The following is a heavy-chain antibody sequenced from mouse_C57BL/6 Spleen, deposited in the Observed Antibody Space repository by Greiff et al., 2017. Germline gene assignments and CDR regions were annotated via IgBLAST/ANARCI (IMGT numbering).Heavy chain of an antibody. V-gene: IGHV1-64*01. CDR2: IHPNSGST. J-gene: IGHJ2*01. D-gene: IGHD2-5*01. Sequence: VQLQQPGAELVKPGASVKLSCKASGYTFTSYWMHWVKQRPGQGLEWIGMIHPNSGSTNYNEKFKSKATLTVDKSSSTAYMQLSSLTSEDSAVYYCARRSNDYFDDWGKGTTLTVSS. CDR1: GYTFTSYW. CDR3: ARRSNDYFDD.